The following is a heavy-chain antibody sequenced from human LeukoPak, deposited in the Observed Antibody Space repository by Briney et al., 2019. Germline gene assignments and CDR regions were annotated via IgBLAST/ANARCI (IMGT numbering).Heavy chain of an antibody. CDR3: ARSAIDSSDFYYFDY. D-gene: IGHD3-22*01. CDR2: IYYSGST. Sequence: SETLSLTCAVSGVSINSGDDSWSWIRQPPGTGLEWIGYIYYSGSTYYNPSLKSRLTISVDTSKNQFSLKLSSVTAADTAVYYCARSAIDSSDFYYFDYWGQGTLVTVSS. J-gene: IGHJ4*02. V-gene: IGHV4-30-4*07. CDR1: GVSINSGDDS.